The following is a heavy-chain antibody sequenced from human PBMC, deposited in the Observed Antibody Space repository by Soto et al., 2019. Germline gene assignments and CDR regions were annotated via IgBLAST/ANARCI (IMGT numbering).Heavy chain of an antibody. CDR2: ITGNSEYK. CDR3: ARSGELLQTFDS. CDR1: GVSFSDYS. V-gene: IGHV3-21*06. D-gene: IGHD1-26*01. Sequence: GGSLRLSCVVSGVSFSDYSMNWVRQAPGRGLEWVSLITGNSEYKYYAGSVKGRFTVSRDNAKNSLYLQMNSLTVEDTAVYYCARSGELLQTFDSWGQGTLVTVSS. J-gene: IGHJ4*02.